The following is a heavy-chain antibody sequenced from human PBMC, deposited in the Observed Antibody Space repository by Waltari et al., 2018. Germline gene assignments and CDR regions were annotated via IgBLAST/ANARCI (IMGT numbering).Heavy chain of an antibody. Sequence: QVQLVESGGGVVQPGRSLRLSCAASEFTFSSYAMHWVRQAPGKGLEWVTVISYNERNIYDEDSGKGRFAISKDNSKKMLYLQMNSLRVEDTAVYYCARDYCDRTNCHGMDVWGQGTTVTVSS. D-gene: IGHD3-22*01. CDR3: ARDYCDRTNCHGMDV. CDR1: EFTFSSYA. V-gene: IGHV3-30*09. CDR2: ISYNERNI. J-gene: IGHJ6*02.